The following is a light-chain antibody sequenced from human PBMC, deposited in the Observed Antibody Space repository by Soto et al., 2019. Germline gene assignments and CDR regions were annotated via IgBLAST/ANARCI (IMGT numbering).Light chain of an antibody. Sequence: QAVVTQEPSLTVSPGGTVTLTCGSSTGAVTSGHYPYWFQQKPGQAPRILIYDTSNKHSWNPARFSGSLLGGKAALTLSGAQPEDEAEYYCLLSYSGPRVFGGGTKLTVL. CDR2: DTS. V-gene: IGLV7-46*01. CDR1: TGAVTSGHY. J-gene: IGLJ2*01. CDR3: LLSYSGPRV.